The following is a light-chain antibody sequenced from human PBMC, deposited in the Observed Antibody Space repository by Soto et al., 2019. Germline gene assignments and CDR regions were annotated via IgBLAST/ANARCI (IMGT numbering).Light chain of an antibody. CDR3: QEYGSSPTWT. J-gene: IGKJ1*01. V-gene: IGKV3-20*01. CDR2: GAS. CDR1: QSVSSNY. Sequence: ESVLTQSPGTLSLSPGERATLSCRASQSVSSNYLAWYQQKPGQAPRLLIYGASTRATGIPDRFSGSGSGTDFTLTISRLEPEDSAVYYCQEYGSSPTWTFGQGTTVDIK.